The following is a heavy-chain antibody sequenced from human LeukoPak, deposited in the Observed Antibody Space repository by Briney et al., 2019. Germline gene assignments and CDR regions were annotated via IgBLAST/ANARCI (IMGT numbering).Heavy chain of an antibody. CDR1: GFTFSSYD. V-gene: IGHV3-13*01. Sequence: GGSLRLSCAASGFTFSSYDMHWVRQTIGKGLEWVSSIGIAGDTYYPGSVKGRFTISRENAKNSLYLQMNSLRAGDTAVYYCARAPPYSSASWGYYGMDVWGQGTTVTVSS. D-gene: IGHD6-6*01. CDR3: ARAPPYSSASWGYYGMDV. CDR2: IGIAGDT. J-gene: IGHJ6*02.